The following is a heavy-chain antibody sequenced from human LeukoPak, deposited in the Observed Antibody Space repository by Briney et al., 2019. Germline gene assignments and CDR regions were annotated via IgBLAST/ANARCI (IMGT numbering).Heavy chain of an antibody. J-gene: IGHJ4*02. D-gene: IGHD4-17*01. Sequence: PGGSLRLSCAASGFTFSSYGMHWVRQAPGKGLEWVAVISYDGSNKYYADSVKGRFTISRDNSKNTLYLQMNSLRAEDTAVYYCAKDLVPPYDHGDPAIDYWGQGTLVTVSS. V-gene: IGHV3-30*18. CDR1: GFTFSSYG. CDR3: AKDLVPPYDHGDPAIDY. CDR2: ISYDGSNK.